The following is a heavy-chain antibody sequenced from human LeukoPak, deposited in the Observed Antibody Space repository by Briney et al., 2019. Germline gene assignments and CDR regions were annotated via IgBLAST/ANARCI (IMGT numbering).Heavy chain of an antibody. V-gene: IGHV3-74*01. J-gene: IGHJ2*01. CDR1: GFTFSSYW. CDR2: INSDGSST. CDR3: ARITSWDWYFDL. Sequence: GGSLRLSCAASGFTFSSYWMHWVRHAPGKGLVWVSRINSDGSSTTYADSVKGRFTISRDNAKNTLYLQMNSLTAEDTAVYYCARITSWDWYFDLWGRGTLVTVSS. D-gene: IGHD2-2*01.